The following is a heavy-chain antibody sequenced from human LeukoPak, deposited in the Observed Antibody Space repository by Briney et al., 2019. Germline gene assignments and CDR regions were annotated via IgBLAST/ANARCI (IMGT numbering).Heavy chain of an antibody. J-gene: IGHJ3*01. CDR3: ARQQNGDYSDASAS. CDR1: GYSFTNHW. Sequence: GESLKISCKGSGYSFTNHWIDWVRQMPGKGLEWLGTIRPSDSSVRYSPSFQGQVSISVDRSIDTAYLQWSSLKASDTAIYYCARQQNGDYSDASASWGQGTMVSVSS. D-gene: IGHD2-15*01. V-gene: IGHV5-51*01. CDR2: IRPSDSSV.